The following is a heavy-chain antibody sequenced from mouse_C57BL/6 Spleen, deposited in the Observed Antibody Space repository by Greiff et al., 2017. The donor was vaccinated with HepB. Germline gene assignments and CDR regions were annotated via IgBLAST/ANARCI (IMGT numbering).Heavy chain of an antibody. CDR3: ARYGYDVWYFDV. D-gene: IGHD2-2*01. CDR1: GFTFTDYY. CDR2: IRNKANGYTT. J-gene: IGHJ1*03. Sequence: EVKLVESGGGLVQPGGSLSLSCAASGFTFTDYYMSWVRQPPGKALEWLGFIRNKANGYTTEYSASVKGRFTISRDNSQSILYLQMTALRAEDSATEYCARYGYDVWYFDVWGTGTTVTVSS. V-gene: IGHV7-3*01.